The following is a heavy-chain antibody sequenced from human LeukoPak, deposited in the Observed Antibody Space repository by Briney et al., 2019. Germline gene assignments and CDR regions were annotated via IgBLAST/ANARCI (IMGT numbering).Heavy chain of an antibody. D-gene: IGHD3-10*01. Sequence: PSETLSLTCAVYGGSFSGYYWSWIRQPPGKGLEWIGEINHSGSTNYNPSLKSRVTISVDTSKNQFSLKLSSVTAADTAVYYCARNGAPLLDYWGHGTLVTVSS. CDR2: INHSGST. CDR1: GGSFSGYY. J-gene: IGHJ4*01. V-gene: IGHV4-34*01. CDR3: ARNGAPLLDY.